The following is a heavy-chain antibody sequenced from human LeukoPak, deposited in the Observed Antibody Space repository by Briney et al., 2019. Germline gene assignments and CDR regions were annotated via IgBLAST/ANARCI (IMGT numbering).Heavy chain of an antibody. CDR3: ARGMSGTYFDFDC. D-gene: IGHD1-26*01. V-gene: IGHV4-31*03. Sequence: SETLSLTCTVSGGSISSGGYYWSWIRQHPGRGLEWIGYVYCSGSTLYNPSLKSRLTISVDTSKNQFSLKLTSVTVADTAVYYCARGMSGTYFDFDCWGQGTLVTVSS. J-gene: IGHJ4*02. CDR1: GGSISSGGYY. CDR2: VYCSGST.